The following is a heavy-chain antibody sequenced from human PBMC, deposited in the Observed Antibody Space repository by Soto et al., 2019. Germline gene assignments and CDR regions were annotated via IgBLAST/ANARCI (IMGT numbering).Heavy chain of an antibody. CDR2: IGGGGVPT. CDR1: GFTFSAFA. CDR3: AKRLTTVTTVFDC. V-gene: IGHV3-23*01. J-gene: IGHJ4*02. Sequence: QLLESGGDLVQPGGSLRLSCVASGFTFSAFAMNWVRQTPGKGLEWVSHIGGGGVPTHYADFVKGRFSISRDNSKDTLYLQIDSLRADDTAIYYCAKRLTTVTTVFDCWGQGTLVTVSS. D-gene: IGHD4-17*01.